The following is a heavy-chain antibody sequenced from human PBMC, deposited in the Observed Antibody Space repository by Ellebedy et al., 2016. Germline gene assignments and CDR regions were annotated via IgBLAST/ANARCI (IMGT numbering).Heavy chain of an antibody. CDR1: GGSISSYY. CDR3: ARGVTPHFDY. V-gene: IGHV4-59*12. D-gene: IGHD2-21*02. J-gene: IGHJ4*02. Sequence: GSLRLSCTVSGGSISSYYWSWIRQPPGKGLEWIGYIYYSGSTNYNPSLKSRVSMSVDTSNNQFSLNLNSVTAADTAVYYCARGVTPHFDYWGQGILVTVSS. CDR2: IYYSGST.